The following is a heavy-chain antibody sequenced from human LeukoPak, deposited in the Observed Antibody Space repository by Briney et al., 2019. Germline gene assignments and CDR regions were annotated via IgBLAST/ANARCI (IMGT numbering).Heavy chain of an antibody. CDR1: GFTFSNSW. D-gene: IGHD2-2*01. CDR2: IRRDGGEK. CDR3: ARESLHSSRPERHIDY. J-gene: IGHJ4*02. Sequence: PGGSLRLSCAASGFTFSNSWTSWVRQAPGKGLEWVAYIRRDGGEKYYVDSVKGRLTISRDNAKNSLYLQMDSLRVEDTAVYYCARESLHSSRPERHIDYWGQGTLVTVSS. V-gene: IGHV3-7*01.